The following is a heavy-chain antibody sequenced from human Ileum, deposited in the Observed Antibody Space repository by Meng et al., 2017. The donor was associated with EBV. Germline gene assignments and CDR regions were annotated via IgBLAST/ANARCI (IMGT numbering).Heavy chain of an antibody. V-gene: IGHV4-34*01. CDR1: GGSFIGYY. CDR2: SNYAGST. D-gene: IGHD6-19*01. Sequence: HVQLHECVAGLVKSSETLSLTCDVYGGSFIGYYWTWIRQAPGRGLEWIGESNYAGSTNYNPSLKSRVTISVDTSKKQFSLNLTSVTAADTAVYYCARVMRRVNYNSGWYAKFWGQGNLVTVSS. CDR3: ARVMRRVNYNSGWYAKF. J-gene: IGHJ4*02.